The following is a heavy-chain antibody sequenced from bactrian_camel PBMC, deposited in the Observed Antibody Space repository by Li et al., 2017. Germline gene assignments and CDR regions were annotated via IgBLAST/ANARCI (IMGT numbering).Heavy chain of an antibody. D-gene: IGHD5*01. J-gene: IGHJ6*01. CDR1: GASVSEFY. Sequence: HVQLVESGGNSVQAGGSLRLSCEASGASVSEFYMAWFRQAPGKEREGVAAIDKSGATTYAGSLAGRFTISKDSAKNTLYLQMSSLKPEDTAVYYCAAQLVREGWILSSFTVLKGGGFGYWGQGTQVTVS. CDR3: AAQLVREGWILSSFTVLKGGGFGY. CDR2: IDKSGAT. V-gene: IGHV3S53*01.